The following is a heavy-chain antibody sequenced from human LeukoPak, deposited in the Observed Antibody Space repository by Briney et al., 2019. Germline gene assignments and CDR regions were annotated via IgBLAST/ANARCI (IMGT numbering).Heavy chain of an antibody. D-gene: IGHD3-10*01. V-gene: IGHV3-7*01. CDR2: IDQDGSAK. CDR3: VRNGGTLDY. J-gene: IGHJ4*02. CDR1: GFTFSGHR. Sequence: GGSLRLSCAASGFTFSGHRMSWVRQAPGKGPEWVANIDQDGSAKNYVDSVKGRFSISRDNAKNSLILQMNSLRDEDTAVYYCVRNGGTLDYWGQGTLVTVSS.